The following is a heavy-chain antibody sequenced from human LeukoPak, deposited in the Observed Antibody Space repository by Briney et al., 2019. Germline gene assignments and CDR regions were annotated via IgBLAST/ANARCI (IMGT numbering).Heavy chain of an antibody. Sequence: GASVKVSCKASGYTFTGYYMHWVRQAPGQGLEWMAWISPYNGNTNYAQKFQGRVTMTTDTSTSTAYMELRSLRADDTAVYYCARDSASVWPGSSGWSNWFDPWGQGTLVTVSS. D-gene: IGHD6-19*01. V-gene: IGHV1-18*04. CDR2: ISPYNGNT. J-gene: IGHJ5*02. CDR3: ARDSASVWPGSSGWSNWFDP. CDR1: GYTFTGYY.